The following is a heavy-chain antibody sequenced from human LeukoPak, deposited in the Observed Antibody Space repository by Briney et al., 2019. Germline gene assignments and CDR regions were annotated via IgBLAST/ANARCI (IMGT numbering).Heavy chain of an antibody. J-gene: IGHJ4*02. D-gene: IGHD1-26*01. CDR1: GFTFTNYA. Sequence: GGSLRLSCGASGFTFTNYAMSWVRQAPGKGLEWVSVIRDTGGKTYYADSVKGRFTISRDNSKKTLYLQMNTLRAEDTAVYYCAKKSVGATGYFDYWGQGTLVTVSS. CDR2: IRDTGGKT. V-gene: IGHV3-23*01. CDR3: AKKSVGATGYFDY.